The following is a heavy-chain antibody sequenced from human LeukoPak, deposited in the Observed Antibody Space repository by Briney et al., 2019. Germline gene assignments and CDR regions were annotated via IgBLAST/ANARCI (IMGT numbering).Heavy chain of an antibody. CDR3: ASDEDYYDSSGYYY. CDR2: ISAYNGNT. Sequence: VASVKVSCKASGYTFTSYGISWVRQAPGQGLEWMGWISAYNGNTNYAQKLQGRVTMTTDTSTSTAYMELRSLRSDDTAVYYCASDEDYYDSSGYYYWGQGTLVTVSS. J-gene: IGHJ4*02. D-gene: IGHD3-22*01. CDR1: GYTFTSYG. V-gene: IGHV1-18*01.